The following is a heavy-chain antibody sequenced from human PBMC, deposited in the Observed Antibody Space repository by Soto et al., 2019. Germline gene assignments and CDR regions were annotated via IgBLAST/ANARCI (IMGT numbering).Heavy chain of an antibody. Sequence: QVQLQESGPGLVKPSGTLSLTCAVSGGSVSSSNWWSWVRQSPGKGLEWMGEIYHSGSAHYNPSHKNRETITLDKTKTQFSLRRTSVTAAATAVYYCARVPRVVVYADDAFDIWGPGTRVIVST. CDR1: GGSVSSSNW. J-gene: IGHJ3*02. V-gene: IGHV4-4*02. CDR2: IYHSGSA. CDR3: ARVPRVVVYADDAFDI. D-gene: IGHD2-8*02.